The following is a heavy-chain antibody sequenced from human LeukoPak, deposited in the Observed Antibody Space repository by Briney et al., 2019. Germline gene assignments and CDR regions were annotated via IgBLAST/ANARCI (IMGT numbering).Heavy chain of an antibody. V-gene: IGHV4-39*01. D-gene: IGHD1-1*01. Sequence: SETLSLTCTVSGGSISSSSYYWGWIRQPPGKGLEWIGSIYYSGSTYYNPSLKSRVTISVDTSKNQFSLKLSSVTAADTAVYYCARVRTTGMTPFDYWGQGTLVTVSS. J-gene: IGHJ4*02. CDR2: IYYSGST. CDR3: ARVRTTGMTPFDY. CDR1: GGSISSSSYY.